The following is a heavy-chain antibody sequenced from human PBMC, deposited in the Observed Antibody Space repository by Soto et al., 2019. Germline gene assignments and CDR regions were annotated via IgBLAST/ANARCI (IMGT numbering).Heavy chain of an antibody. V-gene: IGHV1-69*06. CDR3: ARGRFYGSGSYYSSPYYYGMDV. J-gene: IGHJ6*02. CDR1: GGTLSSCS. Sequence: ASVNVSFKSSGGTLSSCSISWVRQAPGQGLECMGGIIPIFGTANYAQKLQGRVTITADKSTSTAYMELSSLRSEDTAVYYCARGRFYGSGSYYSSPYYYGMDVWGQGTTVTVSS. D-gene: IGHD3-10*01. CDR2: IIPIFGTA.